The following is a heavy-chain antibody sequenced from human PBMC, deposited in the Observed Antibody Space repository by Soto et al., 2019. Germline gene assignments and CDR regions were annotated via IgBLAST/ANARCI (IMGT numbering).Heavy chain of an antibody. Sequence: QVQLVQSGAEVKKPGASVKVSCKASGYTFSSYGISWVRQAPGQGLEWMGWISADNGNTNYAQNLQGRGNMTTDTTTSRAYMGLRRLRSDDTAVYYCARGGWEFDPWGQGTLVTVSS. CDR1: GYTFSSYG. V-gene: IGHV1-18*01. CDR2: ISADNGNT. J-gene: IGHJ5*02. CDR3: ARGGWEFDP. D-gene: IGHD1-26*01.